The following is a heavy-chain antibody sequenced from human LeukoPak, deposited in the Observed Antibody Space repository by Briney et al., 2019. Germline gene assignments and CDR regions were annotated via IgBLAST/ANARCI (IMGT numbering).Heavy chain of an antibody. CDR1: GGSFSGSY. J-gene: IGHJ1*01. Sequence: SETLSLTCAVYGGSFSGSYWSWIRQPPGKGLEWIGEINHSGSTNYNPSLKSRVTISVDTSKNQFSLKLSSVTAAETAVYYCAGPPPPQREYQLLRYFQHWGQGTLVTVSS. CDR2: INHSGST. D-gene: IGHD2-2*01. CDR3: AGPPPPQREYQLLRYFQH. V-gene: IGHV4-34*01.